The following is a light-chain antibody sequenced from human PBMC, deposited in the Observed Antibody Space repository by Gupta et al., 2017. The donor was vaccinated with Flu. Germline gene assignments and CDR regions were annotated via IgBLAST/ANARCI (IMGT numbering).Light chain of an antibody. V-gene: IGLV2-14*01. Sequence: QSALTQPASVSGSPGQSITISCTGTSSDVGGYNYVSWYQQHPTKAPKLMSYEVSNRPSGVSNRFSGSKSGNTASLTISGLQTEDEADDYCSSYTNINPLVVFGGGTKLTVL. J-gene: IGLJ2*01. CDR3: SSYTNINPLVV. CDR2: EVS. CDR1: SSDVGGYNY.